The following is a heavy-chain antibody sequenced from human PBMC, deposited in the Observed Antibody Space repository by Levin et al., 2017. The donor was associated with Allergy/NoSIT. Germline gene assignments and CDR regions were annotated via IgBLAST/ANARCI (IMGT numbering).Heavy chain of an antibody. V-gene: IGHV3-23*01. CDR3: AKDHPSSGWPAFEV. Sequence: GGSLRLSCAVSGFRVETFAMSWVRQTPGKGLEWLSAITNNNGKTYYADSVKGRFTISRDNSENTVFLQMNSLRVDDTAVYYCAKDHPSSGWPAFEVWGQGILVTVSA. CDR1: GFRVETFA. J-gene: IGHJ4*02. CDR2: ITNNNGKT. D-gene: IGHD6-19*01.